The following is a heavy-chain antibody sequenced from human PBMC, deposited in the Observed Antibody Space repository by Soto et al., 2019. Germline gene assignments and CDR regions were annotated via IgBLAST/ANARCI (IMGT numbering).Heavy chain of an antibody. J-gene: IGHJ4*02. CDR1: GFTFDDYA. CDR3: AIERDYNFWSGYSDY. CDR2: ISWNSGSI. V-gene: IGHV3-9*01. Sequence: EVQLVESGGGLVQPGRSLRLSCAASGFTFDDYAMHWVRQAPGKGLEWVSGISWNSGSIGYADSVKGRFTISRDNAKNTLSLPMNSLRTEDPAFYYCAIERDYNFWSGYSDYWGQGTLVTVSS. D-gene: IGHD3-3*01.